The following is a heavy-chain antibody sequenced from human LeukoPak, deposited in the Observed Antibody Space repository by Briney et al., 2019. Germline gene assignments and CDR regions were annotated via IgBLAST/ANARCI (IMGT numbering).Heavy chain of an antibody. J-gene: IGHJ5*02. Sequence: ASVKVSCKASGYTFTSYGISWVRQAPGQGLEWMGWISAYNGNTNYAQKLQGRVTMTTDTSTSTAYMELRSLRSDDTAVYYCARDPGYSSSWIRAPHNWFDPWGQGTLVTVSS. D-gene: IGHD6-13*01. CDR3: ARDPGYSSSWIRAPHNWFDP. CDR2: ISAYNGNT. V-gene: IGHV1-18*01. CDR1: GYTFTSYG.